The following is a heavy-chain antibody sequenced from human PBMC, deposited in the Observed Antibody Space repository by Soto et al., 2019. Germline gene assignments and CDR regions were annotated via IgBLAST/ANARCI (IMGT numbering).Heavy chain of an antibody. CDR3: ARRHHDYGCEVQSGFDV. CDR2: IDPSDSYT. CDR1: GYSFTSYW. Sequence: GESLKISCTGSGYSFTSYWISWVRQMPGKGLECMGRIDPSDSYTNYSPSFQGHVTISADKSISTAYLQWSSLKASDTAMYYCARRHHDYGCEVQSGFDVWGQGTMVTVS. J-gene: IGHJ3*01. D-gene: IGHD4-17*01. V-gene: IGHV5-10-1*01.